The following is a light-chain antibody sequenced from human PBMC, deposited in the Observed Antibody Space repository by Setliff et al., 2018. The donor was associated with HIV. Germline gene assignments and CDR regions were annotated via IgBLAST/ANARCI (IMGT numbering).Light chain of an antibody. J-gene: IGLJ1*01. V-gene: IGLV2-14*03. CDR2: DVS. Sequence: QPASVSGSPGQSITISCTGASSDFGGYNYVSWYEQHPGKAPKLMIYDVSKRPSGVSNRFSGSKSGNTASLTISGLQAEDEADYYCSSYTSRNTYVFGTGTRSPS. CDR3: SSYTSRNTYV. CDR1: SSDFGGYNY.